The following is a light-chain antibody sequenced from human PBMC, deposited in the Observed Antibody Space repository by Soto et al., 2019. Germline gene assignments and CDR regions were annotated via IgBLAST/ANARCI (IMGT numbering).Light chain of an antibody. CDR2: GAS. CDR1: QSVGNN. V-gene: IGKV3D-15*01. J-gene: IGKJ5*01. Sequence: EIVLTQTKGTRSLSPGERTTLSCRASQSVGNNLAWYQQKPGQAPRLLIYGASTRATGTPARFSGSGSGTEFTLTISSLQSEDFALYYCQQYNKWPLITFGQVALLEIK. CDR3: QQYNKWPLIT.